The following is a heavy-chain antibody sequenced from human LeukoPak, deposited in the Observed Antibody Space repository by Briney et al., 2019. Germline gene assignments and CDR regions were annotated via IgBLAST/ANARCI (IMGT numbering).Heavy chain of an antibody. CDR3: AREVIVVVTAIPNAFDI. J-gene: IGHJ3*02. CDR2: IYYSGST. Sequence: KSSETLSLTCTVSGGSISSRSYYWGWIRQPPGKGLEWIGRIYYSGSTYYNPSLKSRVTISVDTSKNQFSLKLSSATAADTAVYYCAREVIVVVTAIPNAFDIWGQGTMVTVSS. CDR1: GGSISSRSYY. V-gene: IGHV4-39*07. D-gene: IGHD2-21*02.